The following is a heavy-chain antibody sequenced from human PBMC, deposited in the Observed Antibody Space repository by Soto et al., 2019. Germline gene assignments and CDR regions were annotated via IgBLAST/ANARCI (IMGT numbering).Heavy chain of an antibody. CDR2: INSDGSST. V-gene: IGHV3-74*01. J-gene: IGHJ6*02. D-gene: IGHD3-3*01. CDR1: GFTFSSYW. CDR3: ARPTEGIFGVVTPGFDYGMDV. Sequence: GGSLRLSCAASGFTFSSYWMHWVRQAPGKGLVWVSRINSDGSSTSYADSVKGRFTISRDNAKNTLYLQMNSLRAEDTAVYYCARPTEGIFGVVTPGFDYGMDVWGQGTTVTVSS.